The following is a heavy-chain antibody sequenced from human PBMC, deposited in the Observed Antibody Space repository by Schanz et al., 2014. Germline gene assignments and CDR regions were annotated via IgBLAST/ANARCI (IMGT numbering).Heavy chain of an antibody. CDR3: ARDLIAAAESWFDP. V-gene: IGHV3-48*01. Sequence: EVKLLESGGTLVRPGGSLRLSCAASGFTFSDYSMNWVRQAPGKGPEWVSYIRSSSTPIYYADSVKGRFTMSRDNAKNSVFLQMNSLRAEDTAVYYCARDLIAAAESWFDPWGQGTPITVSS. CDR1: GFTFSDYS. J-gene: IGHJ5*02. D-gene: IGHD6-13*01. CDR2: IRSSSTPI.